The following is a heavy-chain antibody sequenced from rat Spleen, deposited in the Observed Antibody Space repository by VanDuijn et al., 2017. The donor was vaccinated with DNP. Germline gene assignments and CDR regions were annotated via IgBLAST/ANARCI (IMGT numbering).Heavy chain of an antibody. J-gene: IGHJ3*01. CDR3: VTGVYGGYEDWFAH. V-gene: IGHV5-58*01. D-gene: IGHD1-11*01. CDR2: INTDGGST. Sequence: EVQLMESGGDLVQPGRSLKLSCVASGFTFSSYWMYWIRQAPGKGLEWVASINTDGGSTYYPDSVKGRFTVSRDNAEHTLYLQMNSLRTEDTATYYCVTGVYGGYEDWFAHWGQGTLVTVSS. CDR1: GFTFSSYW.